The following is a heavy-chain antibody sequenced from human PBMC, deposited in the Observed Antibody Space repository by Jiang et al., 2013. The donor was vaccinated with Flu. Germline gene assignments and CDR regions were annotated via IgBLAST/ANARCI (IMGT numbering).Heavy chain of an antibody. Sequence: ETLSLTCTVSGGSISSSNYYWTWIRQPPGKGLEWIGSFYYSGSTYSNPSLKSRVTISVDTSKNQFSLKVSSVTAADTAVYYCARRLRATAGIYYFDYWGQGTLVTVSS. CDR1: GGSISSSNYY. J-gene: IGHJ4*02. V-gene: IGHV4-39*01. CDR2: FYYSGST. CDR3: ARRLRATAGIYYFDY. D-gene: IGHD6-13*01.